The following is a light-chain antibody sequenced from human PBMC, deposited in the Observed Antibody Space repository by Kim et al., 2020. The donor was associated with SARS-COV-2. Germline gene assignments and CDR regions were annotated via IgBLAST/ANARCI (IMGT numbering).Light chain of an antibody. Sequence: ASVGDRVTSTCQAGEDVSDYFNWYHQKPGEAPKVLIRDAANLESGVPSRFSRGGYGTEFSLTISSVQPEDMGTYYCQQYDAPPFTFGQGTRLEIK. CDR1: EDVSDY. J-gene: IGKJ5*01. CDR3: QQYDAPPFT. CDR2: DAA. V-gene: IGKV1-33*01.